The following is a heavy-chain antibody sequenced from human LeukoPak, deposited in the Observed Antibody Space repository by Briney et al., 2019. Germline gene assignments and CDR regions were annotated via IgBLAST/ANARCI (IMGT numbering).Heavy chain of an antibody. CDR3: AREGPLLRYLEG. Sequence: SETLSLTCAVSGVSISNENWWSWVRQPPGKGLEWIGEIHYRGGTNYNPSLRSRVTISVDTSKNQFSLKLSSVTAADTAVYYCAREGPLLRYLEGWGQGTLVTVSS. CDR2: IHYRGGT. V-gene: IGHV4-4*02. J-gene: IGHJ4*02. CDR1: GVSISNENW. D-gene: IGHD3-9*01.